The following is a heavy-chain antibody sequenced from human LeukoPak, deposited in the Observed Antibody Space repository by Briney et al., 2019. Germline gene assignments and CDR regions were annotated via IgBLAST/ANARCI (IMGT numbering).Heavy chain of an antibody. Sequence: GGSLRLSCAASGFTFSTYWMQWVRQAPGKGLVWVSRINNDGSSTSYAGSVKGRFTISRDNAKNTLFLQMNSLRAEDTGVYFCARHLTYGGWNSWGQGTLVTVSS. CDR2: INNDGSST. CDR1: GFTFSTYW. V-gene: IGHV3-74*01. D-gene: IGHD4-23*01. J-gene: IGHJ4*02. CDR3: ARHLTYGGWNS.